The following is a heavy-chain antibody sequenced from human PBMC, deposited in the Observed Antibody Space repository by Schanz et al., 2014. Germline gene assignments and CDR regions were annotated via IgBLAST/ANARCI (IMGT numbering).Heavy chain of an antibody. CDR1: GFTFSSYA. V-gene: IGHV3-48*03. D-gene: IGHD6-19*01. J-gene: IGHJ4*02. CDR2: ITYNGGTI. Sequence: EVHLVESGGGLVQPGGSLRLSCAASGFTFSSYAMSWVRQAPGKGLEWISYITYNGGTIYYADSVKGRFTISRDNAKSSLYLQMNSLRVEDTAVYYCAASSGWHPSTDYWGQGALVTVSS. CDR3: AASSGWHPSTDY.